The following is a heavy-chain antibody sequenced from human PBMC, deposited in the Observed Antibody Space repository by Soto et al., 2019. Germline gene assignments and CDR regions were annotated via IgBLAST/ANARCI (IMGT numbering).Heavy chain of an antibody. CDR3: ARDRQQLNWFDP. J-gene: IGHJ5*02. D-gene: IGHD6-13*01. Sequence: PSETLSLTCTVSGGSISSGGYYWSWIRQHPGKGLEWIGYIYYSGSTYYNPSLKSRVTISVDTSKNQFSLKLSFATAADTAVYYCARDRQQLNWFDPWGQGTLVTVSS. V-gene: IGHV4-31*03. CDR1: GGSISSGGYY. CDR2: IYYSGST.